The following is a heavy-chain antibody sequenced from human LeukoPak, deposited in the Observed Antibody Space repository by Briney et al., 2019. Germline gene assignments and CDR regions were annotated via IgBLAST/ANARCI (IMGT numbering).Heavy chain of an antibody. CDR2: ISGSGGST. CDR3: ARRSRDGYKPPDY. CDR1: GFTFSSYA. Sequence: GGSLRLSCAASGFTFSSYAMSWVRQAPGKGLEWVSAISGSGGSTYYADSVKGRFTISRDNAKNSLYLQMNSLRAEDTAVYYCARRSRDGYKPPDYWGQGTLVTVSS. J-gene: IGHJ4*02. V-gene: IGHV3-23*01. D-gene: IGHD5-24*01.